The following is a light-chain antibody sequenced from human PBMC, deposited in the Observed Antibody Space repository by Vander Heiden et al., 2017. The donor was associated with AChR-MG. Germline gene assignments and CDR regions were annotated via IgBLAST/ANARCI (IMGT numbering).Light chain of an antibody. J-gene: IGKJ1*01. CDR2: GAS. V-gene: IGKV3-20*01. Sequence: EIVLTQSPGTLSLSPGERATLSCRASQSVSSSYLAWYRQKPGQAPRLLIYGASSRATGIPDRFSGSGSGTDFTLTISRLEPEDFAVYYCQQYGSSHGKFGQGTKVEI. CDR1: QSVSSSY. CDR3: QQYGSSHGK.